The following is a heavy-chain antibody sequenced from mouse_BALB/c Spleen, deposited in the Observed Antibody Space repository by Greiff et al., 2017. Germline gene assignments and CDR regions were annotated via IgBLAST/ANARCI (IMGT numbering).Heavy chain of an antibody. CDR2: ISSGSSTI. J-gene: IGHJ4*01. D-gene: IGHD2-10*02. V-gene: IGHV5-17*02. Sequence: EVNVVESGGGLVQPGGSRKLSCAASGFTFSSFGMHWVRQAPEKGLEWVAYISSGSSTIYYADTVKGRFTISRDNPKNTLFLQMTSLRSEDTAMYYCASYGNSSMDYWGQGTSVTVSS. CDR1: GFTFSSFG. CDR3: ASYGNSSMDY.